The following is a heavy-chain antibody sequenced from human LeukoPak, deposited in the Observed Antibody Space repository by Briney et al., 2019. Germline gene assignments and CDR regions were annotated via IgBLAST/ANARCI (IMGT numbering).Heavy chain of an antibody. CDR3: ARGKVDYYDSSGYSSNWFDP. CDR2: ICTSGST. D-gene: IGHD3-22*01. Sequence: SETLSLTCTVSGGSISSYYWSWIRQPAGKGLEWIGRICTSGSTNYNPSLKSRVTMSVDTSKNQFSLKLSSVTAADTAVYYCARGKVDYYDSSGYSSNWFDPWGQGTLVTVSS. V-gene: IGHV4-4*07. J-gene: IGHJ5*02. CDR1: GGSISSYY.